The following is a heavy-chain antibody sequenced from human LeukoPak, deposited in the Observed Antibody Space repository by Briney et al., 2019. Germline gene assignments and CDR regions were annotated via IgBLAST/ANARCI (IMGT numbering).Heavy chain of an antibody. J-gene: IGHJ6*03. V-gene: IGHV3-21*04. CDR3: AKGIYMDV. CDR1: GFTFSTYN. Sequence: PGGSLRLSCAASGFTFSTYNMNWVRQAPGKGLEWVSSISSGSGYIYYADSVKGRFTISRDNSKNTLYLQMNSLRAEDTAVYYCAKGIYMDVWGKGTTVTVSS. CDR2: ISSGSGYI.